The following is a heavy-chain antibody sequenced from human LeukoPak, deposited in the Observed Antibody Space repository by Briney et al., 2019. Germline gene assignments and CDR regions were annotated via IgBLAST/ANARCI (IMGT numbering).Heavy chain of an antibody. Sequence: PSETLSLTCAVSGYSISSGYYWGRIRQPPGKGLEWIGSIYHSGSTYYNPSLKSRVTISVDTSKNQFSLKLSSVTAADTAVYYCARDDFWSDLLTTNYYYMDVWGKGTTVTVSS. CDR3: ARDDFWSDLLTTNYYYMDV. D-gene: IGHD3-3*01. J-gene: IGHJ6*03. V-gene: IGHV4-38-2*01. CDR2: IYHSGST. CDR1: GYSISSGYY.